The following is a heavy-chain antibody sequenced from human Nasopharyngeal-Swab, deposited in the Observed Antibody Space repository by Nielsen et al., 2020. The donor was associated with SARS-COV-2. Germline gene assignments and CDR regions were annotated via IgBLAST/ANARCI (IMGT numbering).Heavy chain of an antibody. J-gene: IGHJ4*02. D-gene: IGHD3-22*01. Sequence: ASVQVSCKASGYTFTSYDINWVRQATGQGLEWMGWMNPNSGNTGYAQKFQGRVTMTRNTSISTAYMELSSLRSEDTAVYYCARALDSSGYYPGYWGQGTLVTVSS. CDR2: MNPNSGNT. V-gene: IGHV1-8*01. CDR3: ARALDSSGYYPGY. CDR1: GYTFTSYD.